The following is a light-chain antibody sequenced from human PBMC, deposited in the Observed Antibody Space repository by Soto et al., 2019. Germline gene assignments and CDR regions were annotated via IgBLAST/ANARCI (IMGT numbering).Light chain of an antibody. CDR1: QGINSY. J-gene: IGKJ5*01. CDR2: AAS. Sequence: DIQLTQSPSFLSASVGDRVTITCRASQGINSYLAWYQQKPGKVPKLLIYAASTLQSGVPSRFSGSGSGTEFTLTISSLQPEDFATYYCLQINSYPITFGQGTRLEIK. V-gene: IGKV1-9*01. CDR3: LQINSYPIT.